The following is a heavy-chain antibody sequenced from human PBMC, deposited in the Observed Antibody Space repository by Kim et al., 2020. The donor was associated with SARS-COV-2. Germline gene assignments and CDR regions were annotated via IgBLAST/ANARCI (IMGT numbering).Heavy chain of an antibody. Sequence: ASVKVSCKASGYTFSSYYMHWVRQAPGQGLEWMGTINPNGGSTSYAEKFQGRVIMTRDTSTSTVYMELSSLRSEDTAVYYCARVGPVNSGWASFYYGMDVWGQGTTVTVSS. CDR2: INPNGGST. CDR1: GYTFSSYY. CDR3: ARVGPVNSGWASFYYGMDV. D-gene: IGHD6-19*01. V-gene: IGHV1-46*01. J-gene: IGHJ6*02.